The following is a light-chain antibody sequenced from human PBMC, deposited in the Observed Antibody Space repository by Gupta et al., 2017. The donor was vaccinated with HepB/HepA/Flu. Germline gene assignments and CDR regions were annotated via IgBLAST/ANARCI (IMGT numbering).Light chain of an antibody. Sequence: MTQAPSSLSASVGDRVTITCRASQSISNYLNWYQQKAEKAPKLLIYAASSLQSGVPSRFSGSGSGTDFTLTISSLQPEDFATYYCQESYSMPWTFGXGTRVEI. CDR3: QESYSMPWT. J-gene: IGKJ1*01. V-gene: IGKV1-39*01. CDR1: QSISNY. CDR2: AAS.